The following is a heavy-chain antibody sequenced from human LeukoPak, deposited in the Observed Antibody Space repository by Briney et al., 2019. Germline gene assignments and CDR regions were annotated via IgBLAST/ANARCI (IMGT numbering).Heavy chain of an antibody. Sequence: GGPLRLSCAASGFTFSRYEMLWLRQAPAKGLEGVSNISSSGSYIYYAVHMKGRFTISRDNAKNSLYLQMTSLRAEDSAVYYCARAMRAGAFDCWGQGTLVTVSS. J-gene: IGHJ4*02. CDR1: GFTFSRYE. CDR2: ISSSGSYI. D-gene: IGHD3-10*01. V-gene: IGHV3-48*03. CDR3: ARAMRAGAFDC.